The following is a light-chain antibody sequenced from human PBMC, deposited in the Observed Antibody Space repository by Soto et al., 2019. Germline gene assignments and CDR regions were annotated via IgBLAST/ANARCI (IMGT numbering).Light chain of an antibody. V-gene: IGKV3-20*01. CDR1: QSVGISY. Sequence: EIVLTQSPGTLSLSPGERATLSCRASQSVGISYLAWYQQRPGQAPRLLIYGASSRATGIPDRFSGTGSGTDFTLTISRLEPEEFAVYYCQQYGGSPLWTFGQGTKV. CDR2: GAS. CDR3: QQYGGSPLWT. J-gene: IGKJ1*01.